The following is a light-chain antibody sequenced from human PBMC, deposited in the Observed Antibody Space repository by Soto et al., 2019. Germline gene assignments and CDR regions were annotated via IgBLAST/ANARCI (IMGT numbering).Light chain of an antibody. CDR2: GAS. CDR3: QQHGRSQT. V-gene: IGKV3-20*01. CDR1: QSVSSTF. J-gene: IGKJ4*01. Sequence: EIVLTQSPGTRSLSPGERATLSCRASQSVSSTFLAWYQQKPGQAPRLLIYGASSRATDIPDRFSGSGSGTDFTLTISRLEPEDFAVYYCQQHGRSQTFGGGTKVEIK.